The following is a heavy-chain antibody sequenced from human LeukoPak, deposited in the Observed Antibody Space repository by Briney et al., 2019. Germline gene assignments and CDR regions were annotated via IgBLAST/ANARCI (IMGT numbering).Heavy chain of an antibody. Sequence: SETLSLTCAVYGESFSGDYWSWIRQPPGKGLEWIGEINHSGSTNDNPSLKSRVTISADTSKNQFSLKLSSVTAADTAVYYCARKPRGWFDPWGQGTLVTVSS. V-gene: IGHV4-34*01. CDR3: ARKPRGWFDP. CDR2: INHSGST. J-gene: IGHJ5*02. CDR1: GESFSGDY.